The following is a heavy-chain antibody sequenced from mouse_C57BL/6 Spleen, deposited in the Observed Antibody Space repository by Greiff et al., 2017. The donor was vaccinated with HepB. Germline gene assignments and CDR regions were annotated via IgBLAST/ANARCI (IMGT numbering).Heavy chain of an antibody. Sequence: EVQLVESGPELVKPGASVKMSCKASGYTFTDYNMHWVKQSHGKSLEWIGYINPNNGGTSYNQKFKGKATLTVNKSSSTAYMELRSLTSEDSAVYYCARYGNRAWFAYWGQGTLVTVSA. V-gene: IGHV1-22*01. J-gene: IGHJ3*01. CDR1: GYTFTDYN. CDR3: ARYGNRAWFAY. CDR2: INPNNGGT. D-gene: IGHD2-1*01.